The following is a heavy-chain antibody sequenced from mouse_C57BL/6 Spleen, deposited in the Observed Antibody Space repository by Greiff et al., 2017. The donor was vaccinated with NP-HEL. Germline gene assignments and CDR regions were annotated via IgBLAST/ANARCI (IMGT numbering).Heavy chain of an antibody. J-gene: IGHJ3*01. D-gene: IGHD2-12*01. V-gene: IGHV1-18*01. CDR3: ARGCYLAY. CDR2: INPNNGGT. CDR1: GYTFTDYN. Sequence: VHVKQSGPELVKPGASVEIPCKASGYTFTDYNMDWVKQSHGKSLEWIGDINPNNGGTIYNQKFKGKATLTVDKSSSTAYMERRILTSEDTAVYYCARGCYLAYWGQGTLVTVSA.